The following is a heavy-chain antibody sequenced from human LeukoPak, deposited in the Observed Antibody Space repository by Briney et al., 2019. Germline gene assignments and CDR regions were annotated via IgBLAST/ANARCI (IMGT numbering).Heavy chain of an antibody. CDR3: ARGPYYYDSSGYYYY. V-gene: IGHV4-34*01. CDR1: GGSFSGYY. CDR2: INHSGST. D-gene: IGHD3-22*01. Sequence: SETLSLTCAVYGGSFSGYYWSWIRQPPGEGLEWIGEINHSGSTNYNPSLKSRVTISVDTSKNQFSLKLSSVTAADTAVYYCARGPYYYDSSGYYYYWGQGTLVTVSS. J-gene: IGHJ4*02.